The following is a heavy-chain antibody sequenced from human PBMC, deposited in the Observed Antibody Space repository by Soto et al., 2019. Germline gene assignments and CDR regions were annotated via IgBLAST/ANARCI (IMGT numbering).Heavy chain of an antibody. CDR2: INSDGSGT. V-gene: IGHV3-74*01. D-gene: IGHD3-22*01. Sequence: SGGSLRLSCAASGFTFSSYWMHWVRQAPGKGLVWVSRINSDGSGTSYADSVKGRFTISRDNAKNTLYLQMNSLRAEDTAVYYCARDRYYDSSGYYYNHWGQGTLVTVPS. CDR3: ARDRYYDSSGYYYNH. CDR1: GFTFSSYW. J-gene: IGHJ5*02.